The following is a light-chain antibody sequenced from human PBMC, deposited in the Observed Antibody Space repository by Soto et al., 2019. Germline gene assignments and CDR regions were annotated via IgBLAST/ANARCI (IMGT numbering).Light chain of an antibody. CDR1: SSNIGAGYE. CDR3: QSYDSSLSGYV. V-gene: IGLV1-40*01. Sequence: QPVLTQPPSVSEAPGQRVTISCTGSSSNIGAGYEAHWYQQVPGTAPNLRIYENNNRPSRVPDRFSGSKSGTSASLAITGLQAEDEAEYYCQSYDSSLSGYVFGTGTKLTVL. J-gene: IGLJ1*01. CDR2: ENN.